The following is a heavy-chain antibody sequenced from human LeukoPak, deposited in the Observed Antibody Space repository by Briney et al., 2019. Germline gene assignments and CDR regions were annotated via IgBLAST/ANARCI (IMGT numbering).Heavy chain of an antibody. CDR3: ARASNQKYYYYYMDV. J-gene: IGHJ6*03. V-gene: IGHV1-69*01. Sequence: SVKVSCKTSGGTFSSYAISWVRQAPGQGLEWMGGIIPIFGTVNYAQKFQGRVTITADESTSTAHMELSSLRSEDTAVYYCARASNQKYYYYYMDVWGKGTTVTVSS. CDR2: IIPIFGTV. CDR1: GGTFSSYA. D-gene: IGHD2/OR15-2a*01.